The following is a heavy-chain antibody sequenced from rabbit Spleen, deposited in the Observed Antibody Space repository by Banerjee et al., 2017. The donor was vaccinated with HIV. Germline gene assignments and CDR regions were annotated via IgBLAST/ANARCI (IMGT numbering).Heavy chain of an antibody. Sequence: QEQLVESGGGLVQPTGSLTLTCKASGFSFGDRDVMCWVRQAPGKGLEWIACINTATDKAVYATWAKGRFTISRTSSTTVTLRMTSLTAADRAAYFCARDLVGVIGWNFYLWGPGTLVTVS. CDR2: INTATDKA. D-gene: IGHD1-1*01. CDR1: GFSFGDRDV. CDR3: ARDLVGVIGWNFYL. J-gene: IGHJ4*01. V-gene: IGHV1S45*01.